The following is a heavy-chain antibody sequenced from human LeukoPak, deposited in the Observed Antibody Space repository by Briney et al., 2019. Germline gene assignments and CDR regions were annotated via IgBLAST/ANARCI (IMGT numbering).Heavy chain of an antibody. CDR3: ARDNYDYVWGSYRYRYYFDY. CDR1: GFTFSSYW. J-gene: IGHJ4*02. V-gene: IGHV3-7*01. CDR2: IKQDGSEK. Sequence: PGGSLRLSCAASGFTFSSYWMSWVRQAPGKGLEWVANIKQDGSEKYYVDSVKGRFTIFRDNAKNSLYLQMNSLRAEDTAVYYCARDNYDYVWGSYRYRYYFDYWGQGTLVTVSS. D-gene: IGHD3-16*02.